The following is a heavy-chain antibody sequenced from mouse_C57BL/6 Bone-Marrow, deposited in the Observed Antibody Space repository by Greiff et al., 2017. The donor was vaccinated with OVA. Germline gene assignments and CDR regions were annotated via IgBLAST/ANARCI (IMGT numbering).Heavy chain of an antibody. D-gene: IGHD1-1*01. Sequence: DVKLVESGGGLVKPGGSLKLSCAASGFTFSSYTMSWVRQTPEKRLEWVATISGGGGNTYYPDSVKGRFTISRDNAKNTLYLQMSSLRSEDTALYYCARLAADYYGSSYWYFDVWGTGTTVTVSS. CDR3: ARLAADYYGSSYWYFDV. V-gene: IGHV5-9*01. CDR1: GFTFSSYT. J-gene: IGHJ1*03. CDR2: ISGGGGNT.